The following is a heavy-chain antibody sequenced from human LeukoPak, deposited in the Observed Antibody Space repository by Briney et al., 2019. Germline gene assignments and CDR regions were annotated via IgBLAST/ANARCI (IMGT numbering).Heavy chain of an antibody. V-gene: IGHV4-34*01. J-gene: IGHJ3*02. CDR1: GGSFSGYY. CDR3: ARVGSSWPRDAFDI. D-gene: IGHD6-13*01. CDR2: INHSGST. Sequence: SETLSLTCAVYGGSFSGYYWSWIRQPPGKGLEWIGEINHSGSTNYNPSLKSRVTISVDTSKNQFPLKLSSVTAADTAVYYCARVGSSWPRDAFDIWGQGTMVTVSS.